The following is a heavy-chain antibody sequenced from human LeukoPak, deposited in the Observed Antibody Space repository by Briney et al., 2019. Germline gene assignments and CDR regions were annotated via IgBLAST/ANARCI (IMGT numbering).Heavy chain of an antibody. CDR2: IYYSGST. V-gene: IGHV4-59*08. D-gene: IGHD6-13*01. CDR1: GGSINSYY. J-gene: IGHJ4*02. CDR3: ARRRSSSWSFDS. Sequence: PSETLSLTCTVSGGSINSYYWSWIRQPPGKELEWMGNIYYSGSTNYNPSLKSRVTISVDTSKNHFSLRLISVTAADTAVYYCARRRSSSWSFDSWGQGTLVTVSS.